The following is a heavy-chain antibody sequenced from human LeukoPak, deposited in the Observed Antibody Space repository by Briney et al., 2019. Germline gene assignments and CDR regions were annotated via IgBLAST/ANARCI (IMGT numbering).Heavy chain of an antibody. CDR2: IRYDGNNK. V-gene: IGHV3-30*02. CDR1: GLPYSRYD. CDR3: AKDKNDYGDYYYMDV. Sequence: AGGPVRLPCGVCGLPYSRYDMHWVRQARGRGLEWVAYIRYDGNNKYYADSVKGRFTISRDNSKNTLYLQMNSLRAEDTAVYYCAKDKNDYGDYYYMDVWGKGTTVTVSS. J-gene: IGHJ6*03. D-gene: IGHD4-17*01.